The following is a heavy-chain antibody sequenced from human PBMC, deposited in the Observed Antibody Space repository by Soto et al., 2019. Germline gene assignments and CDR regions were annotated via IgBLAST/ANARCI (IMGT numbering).Heavy chain of an antibody. CDR2: ISGSGIST. D-gene: IGHD6-19*01. V-gene: IGHV3-23*01. CDR1: AFTFSSYA. J-gene: IGHJ4*02. Sequence: EVQLLESGGGLVQPGGSLRLSCAASAFTFSSYAMSWVRQSPGKGLEWVSGISGSGISTYYADSVKGQFSISRDNSKNTLYLQMDSLRAEDTAVYYCARDPGAITVAGNFDYWGQGTLVNVSS. CDR3: ARDPGAITVAGNFDY.